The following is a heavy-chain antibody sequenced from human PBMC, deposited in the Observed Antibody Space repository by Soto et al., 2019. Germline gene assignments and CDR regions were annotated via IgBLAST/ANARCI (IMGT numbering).Heavy chain of an antibody. CDR1: GGSFSGYY. J-gene: IGHJ5*02. D-gene: IGHD6-13*01. Sequence: PSETLSLTCAVYGGSFSGYYWSWIRQPPGKGLEWIGEINHSGSTNYNPSLKSRVTISVDTSKNQFSLKLSSVTAADTAVYYCATAIAAAATVWFDPWGQGTLVTVSS. CDR2: INHSGST. V-gene: IGHV4-34*01. CDR3: ATAIAAAATVWFDP.